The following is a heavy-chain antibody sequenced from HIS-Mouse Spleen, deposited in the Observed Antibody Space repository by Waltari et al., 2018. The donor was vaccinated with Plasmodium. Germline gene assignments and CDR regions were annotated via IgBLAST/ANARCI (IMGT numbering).Heavy chain of an antibody. Sequence: QLQLQESGPGLVKPSETLSLTYTVSGGSISLSRYYWGLVRQPPGKGLEWIGSIYYSGSTYYNPSLKSRVTISVDTSKNQFSLKLSSVTAADTAVYYCARDRITGTSYFDYWGQGTLVTVSS. CDR1: GGSISLSRYY. CDR3: ARDRITGTSYFDY. CDR2: IYYSGST. J-gene: IGHJ4*02. D-gene: IGHD1-7*01. V-gene: IGHV4-39*07.